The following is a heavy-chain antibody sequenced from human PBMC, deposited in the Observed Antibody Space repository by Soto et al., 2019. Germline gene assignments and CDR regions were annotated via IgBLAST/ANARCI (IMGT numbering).Heavy chain of an antibody. CDR1: GFTFSNAW. Sequence: GGSLRLSCAASGFTFSNAWMNWVRQAPGKGLEWVGRIKSKTDGGTTDYAAPVKGRFTISRDDSKNTLYLQMNSLKTEDTAVYYCTTDPPPYYYDSSGSYDAFDIWGQGTMVTVSS. CDR2: IKSKTDGGTT. D-gene: IGHD3-22*01. J-gene: IGHJ3*02. CDR3: TTDPPPYYYDSSGSYDAFDI. V-gene: IGHV3-15*07.